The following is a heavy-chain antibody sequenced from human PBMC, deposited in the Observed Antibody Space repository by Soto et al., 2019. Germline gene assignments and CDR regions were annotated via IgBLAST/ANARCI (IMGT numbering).Heavy chain of an antibody. CDR2: ISYDGSNK. J-gene: IGHJ4*02. CDR3: ARDHYGGNSGRFDY. V-gene: IGHV3-30-3*01. CDR1: GFTFSSYA. D-gene: IGHD4-17*01. Sequence: QVQLVESGGGVVQPGRSLRLSCAASGFTFSSYAMHWVRQAPGKGLEWVAVISYDGSNKYYADSVKGRFTISRDNAKNSLYLQMNSLRAEDTAVYYCARDHYGGNSGRFDYWGQGTLVTVSS.